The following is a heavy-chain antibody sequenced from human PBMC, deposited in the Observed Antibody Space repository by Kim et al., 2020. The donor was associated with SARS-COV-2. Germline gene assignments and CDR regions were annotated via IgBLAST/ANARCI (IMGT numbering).Heavy chain of an antibody. V-gene: IGHV4-59*01. D-gene: IGHD3-9*01. CDR1: GGSISSYY. CDR3: ASGTLGVLRYFDWLGGGMDV. J-gene: IGHJ6*02. CDR2: IYYSGST. Sequence: SETLSLTCTVSGGSISSYYWSWIRQPPGKGLEWIGYIYYSGSTNYNPSLKSRVTISVDTSKNQFSLKLSSVTAADTAVYYCASGTLGVLRYFDWLGGGMDVWGQGTTVTVSS.